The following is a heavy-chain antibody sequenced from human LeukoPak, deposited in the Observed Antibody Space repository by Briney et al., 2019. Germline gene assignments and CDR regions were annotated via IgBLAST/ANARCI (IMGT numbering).Heavy chain of an antibody. CDR2: ISYDGSNK. CDR1: GFTFSSYG. CDR3: AKDMYSSSWYYFDY. D-gene: IGHD6-13*01. Sequence: PGGSLRLSCAASGFTFSSYGMHWVRQAPGKGPEWVAVISYDGSNKYYADSVKGRFTISRDNSKNTLYLQMNSLRAEDTAVYYCAKDMYSSSWYYFDYWGQGTLVTVSS. V-gene: IGHV3-30*18. J-gene: IGHJ4*02.